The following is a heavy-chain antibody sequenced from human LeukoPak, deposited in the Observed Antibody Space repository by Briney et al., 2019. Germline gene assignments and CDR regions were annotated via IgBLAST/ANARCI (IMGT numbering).Heavy chain of an antibody. CDR1: GFTFSDYY. CDR3: ARDSYWRTGRERGLFDY. D-gene: IGHD1-26*01. CDR2: ISSSSSTI. J-gene: IGHJ4*02. V-gene: IGHV3-11*01. Sequence: PGGSLRLSCAASGFTFSDYYMSWIRQAPGKGLEWASYISSSSSTIYYADSVKGRFTISRDNAKNSLYLQMNSLRAEDTAVYYCARDSYWRTGRERGLFDYWGQGTLVTVSS.